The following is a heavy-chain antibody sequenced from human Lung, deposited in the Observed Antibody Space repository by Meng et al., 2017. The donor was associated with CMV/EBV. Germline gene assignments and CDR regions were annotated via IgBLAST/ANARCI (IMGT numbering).Heavy chain of an antibody. CDR1: GVSLTTSGVG. V-gene: IGHV2-5*02. CDR2: IYWDDDK. CDR3: AHLAWIQLWCLDP. D-gene: IGHD5-18*01. J-gene: IGHJ5*02. Sequence: QLTFMASCPPLVKPTQPLTLTCTFSGVSLTTSGVGVGWIRKPPGKALEWLALIYWDDDKRYTPSLKSRITITKDPSKNQVVLTMTHMDPVDTATYYCAHLAWIQLWCLDPWGQGTLVTVSS.